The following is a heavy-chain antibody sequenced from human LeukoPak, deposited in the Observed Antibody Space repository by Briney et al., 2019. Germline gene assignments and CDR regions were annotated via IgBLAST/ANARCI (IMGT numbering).Heavy chain of an antibody. CDR2: ISGDGRAT. V-gene: IGHV3-21*01. CDR1: GFSFNSYS. CDR3: VREVCTGGRCYAAFDI. D-gene: IGHD2-8*02. J-gene: IGHJ3*02. Sequence: GGSLRLPCAASGFSFNSYSMNWVRQAPGKGQEWVASISGDGRATYHADSVKGRFTISRDNVKRSLYLQMNSLRAEDTAMYYCVREVCTGGRCYAAFDIWGQGTMVTVSS.